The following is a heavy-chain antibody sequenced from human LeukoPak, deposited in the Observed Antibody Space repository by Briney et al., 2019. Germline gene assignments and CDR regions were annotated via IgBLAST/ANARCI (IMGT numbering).Heavy chain of an antibody. Sequence: SETLSLTCAVSGYSISSGYYWGWIRQPPGKGLEWIGSIYHSGSTYYNPSLKNRVPISVDTSKKQFSRKLSSVTAAHPAVYYCARSTGTTGQTLRMFGYWGRRTLVTVSS. CDR1: GYSISSGYY. V-gene: IGHV4-38-2*01. J-gene: IGHJ4*02. D-gene: IGHD1-7*01. CDR2: IYHSGST. CDR3: ARSTGTTGQTLRMFGY.